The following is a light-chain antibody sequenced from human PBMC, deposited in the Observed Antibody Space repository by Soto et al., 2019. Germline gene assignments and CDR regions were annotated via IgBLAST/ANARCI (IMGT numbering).Light chain of an antibody. J-gene: IGKJ1*01. Sequence: DIVLTQYPATLSLSPGERATLSCGASQSVSSYLAWYQQKPGQAPRLLLYAASNRATGIPARFSGSGSGTDFTLTISSLEPEDFAVYYCQQRSDWPWPFGQGTNVEL. V-gene: IGKV3-11*01. CDR1: QSVSSY. CDR3: QQRSDWPWP. CDR2: AAS.